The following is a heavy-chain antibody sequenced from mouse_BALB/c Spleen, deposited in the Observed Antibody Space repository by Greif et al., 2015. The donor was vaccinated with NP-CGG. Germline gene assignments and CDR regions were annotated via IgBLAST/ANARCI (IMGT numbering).Heavy chain of an antibody. V-gene: IGHV5-12-1*01. CDR3: ARHGGLRLYYFDY. Sequence: EVQLVESGGGLVKPGGSLKLSCAASGFAFSSYDMSWVRQTPEKRLEWVAYISSGGGSTYYPDTVKGRFTISRDNAKNTLYLQMSSLKSEDTAMYYCARHGGLRLYYFDYWGQGTTLTVSS. CDR1: GFAFSSYD. CDR2: ISSGGGST. D-gene: IGHD2-2*01. J-gene: IGHJ2*01.